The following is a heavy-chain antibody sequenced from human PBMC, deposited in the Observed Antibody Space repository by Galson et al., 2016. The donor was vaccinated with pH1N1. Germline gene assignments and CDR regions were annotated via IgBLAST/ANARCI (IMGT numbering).Heavy chain of an antibody. CDR1: GGSISGGYY. CDR2: IYYNGNI. V-gene: IGHV4-31*03. Sequence: TLSLTCTVSGGSISGGYYWSWIRQHPGKGLEWIGYIYYNGNIYYSPSLKSRITISIDTSKNQFSLKLSSVTAADTAVYYCASPLPGAPYYYYGVDVWGQGTTVTVSS. J-gene: IGHJ6*01. D-gene: IGHD2-8*02. CDR3: ASPLPGAPYYYYGVDV.